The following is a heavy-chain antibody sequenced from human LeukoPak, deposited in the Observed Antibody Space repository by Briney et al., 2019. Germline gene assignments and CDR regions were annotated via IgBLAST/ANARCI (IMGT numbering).Heavy chain of an antibody. Sequence: TPSETLSLTCTVSGGSISSSSYYWGWIRQPPGKGLEWIGSLFYSGNTYYNPSLKSRVTISVDTSKNHFSLKLSSVTSADTAVYYCARRSSGGGLFDYWGQGTLVTVSS. CDR1: GGSISSSSYY. CDR2: LFYSGNT. CDR3: ARRSSGGGLFDY. V-gene: IGHV4-39*02. J-gene: IGHJ4*02. D-gene: IGHD6-19*01.